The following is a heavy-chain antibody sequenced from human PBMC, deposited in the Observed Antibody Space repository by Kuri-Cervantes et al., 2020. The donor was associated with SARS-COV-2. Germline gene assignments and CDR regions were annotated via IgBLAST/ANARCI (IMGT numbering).Heavy chain of an antibody. CDR2: ISSTGSTI. D-gene: IGHD2-15*01. CDR3: ARDRGYCSGGSCSPNWFDP. CDR1: GFTFSRNT. V-gene: IGHV3-48*04. Sequence: GGSLRLSCAASGFTFSRNTMNWVRQAPGKGLEWVSYISSTGSTIYYADSVKGRFTVSRDNAKNSLYLQMNSLRAEDTAVYYCARDRGYCSGGSCSPNWFDPWGQGTLVTVSS. J-gene: IGHJ5*02.